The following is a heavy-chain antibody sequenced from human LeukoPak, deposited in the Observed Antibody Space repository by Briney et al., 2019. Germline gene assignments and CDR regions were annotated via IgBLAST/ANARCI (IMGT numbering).Heavy chain of an antibody. J-gene: IGHJ4*02. CDR1: GFTFSSYW. Sequence: QPGGSLRLSCAASGFTFSSYWMSWVRQAPGKGLEWVANIKQDGSEKYYVDSVKGRFTISRDNAKNSLYLQMNSLRAEDTAVYYCANILGGFGEQDRDYWGQGTLVTVSS. V-gene: IGHV3-7*03. D-gene: IGHD3-10*01. CDR2: IKQDGSEK. CDR3: ANILGGFGEQDRDY.